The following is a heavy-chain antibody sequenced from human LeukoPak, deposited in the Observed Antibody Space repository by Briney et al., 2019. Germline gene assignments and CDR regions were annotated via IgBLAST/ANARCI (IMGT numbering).Heavy chain of an antibody. V-gene: IGHV3-23*01. CDR3: AKGGYSSGWRNYFDY. D-gene: IGHD6-19*01. J-gene: IGHJ4*02. CDR1: GFTFSSYG. Sequence: GGSLRLSCAASGFTFSSYGLTWVRQAPGKGLEWVSTISATGGSTYYADSVKGRFTISRDNSKDTLYLQMNSLRAEDTAVYYCAKGGYSSGWRNYFDYWGQGTLVTVSS. CDR2: ISATGGST.